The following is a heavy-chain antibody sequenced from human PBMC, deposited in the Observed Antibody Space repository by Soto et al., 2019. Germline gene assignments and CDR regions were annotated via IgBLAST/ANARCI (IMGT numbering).Heavy chain of an antibody. Sequence: EVQLVESGGGLVKPGGSLRLSCAASGFTFSSYSMNLVRQAPGKGLEWVSSISSSSSYIYYADSVKGRFTISRDNAKNSLDLQMNSLRAEDTAVYYCARDAPYCGGDCYSGTDYWGQGTLVTVSS. J-gene: IGHJ4*02. CDR1: GFTFSSYS. D-gene: IGHD2-21*02. CDR3: ARDAPYCGGDCYSGTDY. CDR2: ISSSSSYI. V-gene: IGHV3-21*01.